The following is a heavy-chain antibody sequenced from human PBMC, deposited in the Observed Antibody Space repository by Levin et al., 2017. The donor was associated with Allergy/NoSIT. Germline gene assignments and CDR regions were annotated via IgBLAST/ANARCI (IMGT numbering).Heavy chain of an antibody. D-gene: IGHD6-19*01. CDR1: GGSISSYY. J-gene: IGHJ5*02. CDR2: IYYSGST. Sequence: PSETLSLTCTVSGGSISSYYWSWIRQPPGKGLEWIGYIYYSGSTNYNPSLKSRVTISVDTSKNQFSLKLSSVTAADTAVYYCASTEGSSGFDPLLLFDPWGQGTLVTVSS. V-gene: IGHV4-59*01. CDR3: ASTEGSSGFDPLLLFDP.